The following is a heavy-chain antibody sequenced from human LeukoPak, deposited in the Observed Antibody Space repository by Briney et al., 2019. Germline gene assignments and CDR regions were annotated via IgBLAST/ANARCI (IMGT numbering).Heavy chain of an antibody. D-gene: IGHD2/OR15-2a*01. CDR1: GFTFSDYY. CDR3: ARDSISFDSFSGVFDY. Sequence: PGGSLRLSCAASGFTFSDYYMNWVRQAPGKGLEWVSSISSSSSYIYYADSVKGRFTISRDNAKNSLYLQMNSLRAEDTAVYYCARDSISFDSFSGVFDYWGQGTLVTVSS. J-gene: IGHJ4*02. CDR2: ISSSSSYI. V-gene: IGHV3-21*01.